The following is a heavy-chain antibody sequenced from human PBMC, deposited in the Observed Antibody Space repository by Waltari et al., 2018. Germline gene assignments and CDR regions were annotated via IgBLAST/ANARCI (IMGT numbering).Heavy chain of an antibody. Sequence: EVQLVESGGGLVQPGRSLRLSCVGSGFSFADRAMHWVRQVPGKGLEWVSGIKWNSGNIGYADSVKSRITISRDNAKNSLYLQINSVRTEDTALYYCTSDAFGNSIGGVFDYWGQGTLVNVSS. CDR2: IKWNSGNI. V-gene: IGHV3-9*01. CDR1: GFSFADRA. D-gene: IGHD3-3*01. CDR3: TSDAFGNSIGGVFDY. J-gene: IGHJ4*02.